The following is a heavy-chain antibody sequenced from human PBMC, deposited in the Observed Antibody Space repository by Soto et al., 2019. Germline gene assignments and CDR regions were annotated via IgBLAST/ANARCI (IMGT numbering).Heavy chain of an antibody. CDR3: ARDRSSFARYYYYGMDV. V-gene: IGHV4-34*01. Sequence: PSETLSLTCAVYGGSFTGYYWSWIRQPPGKGLEWIGEINHSGGTNYNPSLKSRVTISVDTSKNQFSLKLSSVTAADTAVYYCARDRSSFARYYYYGMDVWGQGTTVTVSS. J-gene: IGHJ6*02. CDR2: INHSGGT. CDR1: GGSFTGYY.